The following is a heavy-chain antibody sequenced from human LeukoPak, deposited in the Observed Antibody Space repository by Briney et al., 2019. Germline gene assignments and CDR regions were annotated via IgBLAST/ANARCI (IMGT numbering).Heavy chain of an antibody. CDR1: GGSISSYY. D-gene: IGHD6-19*01. V-gene: IGHV4-59*01. J-gene: IGHJ6*02. CDR2: IYYSGST. CDR3: ARDWGSSSGWLPVPYYYGMDV. Sequence: SETLSLTCTVSGGSISSYYWSWIRQPPGKGLEWIGYIYYSGSTNYNPSLKSRVTISVDTSKDQFSLKLSSVTAADTAVYYCARDWGSSSGWLPVPYYYGMDVWGQGTTVTVSS.